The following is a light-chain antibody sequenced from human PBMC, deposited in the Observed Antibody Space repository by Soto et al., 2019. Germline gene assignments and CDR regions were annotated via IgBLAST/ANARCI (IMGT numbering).Light chain of an antibody. CDR3: KSYAGSNTYV. V-gene: IGLV2-8*01. CDR2: EVV. CDR1: KXDIGVYDF. J-gene: IGLJ1*01. Sequence: QPALTQPPSASGSPGQSVTISCTGTKXDIGVYDFVSWYQHHPGKAPRLIIYEVVQRPSGVPDRFSGSKSGNTASLTVSGLQAADEADYFCKSYAGSNTYVFGSGTKVTVL.